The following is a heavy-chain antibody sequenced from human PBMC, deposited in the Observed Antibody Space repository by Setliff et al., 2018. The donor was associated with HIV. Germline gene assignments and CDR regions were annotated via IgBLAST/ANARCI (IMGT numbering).Heavy chain of an antibody. Sequence: ASVKVSCKASGYTFTTYAIHWVRQAPGQRLEWMGWINAGNGNTKYSQKFRGRVTITRDTSASTAYMELSSLRSEDTAVYYCGRIYSSGWNYYYYYMDVWGKGTTVTVSS. CDR3: GRIYSSGWNYYYYYMDV. CDR1: GYTFTTYA. V-gene: IGHV1-3*01. J-gene: IGHJ6*03. CDR2: INAGNGNT. D-gene: IGHD6-19*01.